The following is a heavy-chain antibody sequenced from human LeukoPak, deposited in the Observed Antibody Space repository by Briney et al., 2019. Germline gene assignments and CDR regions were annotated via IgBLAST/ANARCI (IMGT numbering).Heavy chain of an antibody. CDR1: GASISSSY. D-gene: IGHD6-19*01. CDR3: ARDIPVTSS. Sequence: SETLSLTCAVSGASISSSYWTWIRQPPEKGLEWIGHISDTGSAYYNSSLKSRVTISVDTSKNHFSLRLTSVTAADTAVYYCARDIPVTSSWGQGTLVTVSS. J-gene: IGHJ4*02. CDR2: ISDTGSA. V-gene: IGHV4-59*01.